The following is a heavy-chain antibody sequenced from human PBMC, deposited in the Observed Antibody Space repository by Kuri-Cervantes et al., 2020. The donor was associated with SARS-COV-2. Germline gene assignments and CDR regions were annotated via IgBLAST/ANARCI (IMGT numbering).Heavy chain of an antibody. CDR1: GYTFTSYG. CDR3: ARGELYDTTGLNY. Sequence: ASVKVSCKASGYTFTSYGISWVRQAPGQGLEWMGWISAYNGNTNYAQKLQGRVTMTTDASTSTAYMELRSLGSEDTVVYYCARGELYDTTGLNYWGQGTLVTVSS. CDR2: ISAYNGNT. J-gene: IGHJ4*02. D-gene: IGHD3-22*01. V-gene: IGHV1-18*01.